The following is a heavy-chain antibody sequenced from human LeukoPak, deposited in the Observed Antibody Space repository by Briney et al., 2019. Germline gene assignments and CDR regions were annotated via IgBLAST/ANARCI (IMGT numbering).Heavy chain of an antibody. J-gene: IGHJ6*04. D-gene: IGHD2-2*01. CDR2: INPFFGTT. Sequence: SVKVSCKASGGTFSNYAIIWVRQAPGQGLEWMGGINPFFGTTNCSQKFQGRVTMTADESTSTAYMESNSLKSEDTAVYCCARDLGDCTTTTCYGDYYYAMDVWGNGTTVTVSS. CDR1: GGTFSNYA. V-gene: IGHV1-69*01. CDR3: ARDLGDCTTTTCYGDYYYAMDV.